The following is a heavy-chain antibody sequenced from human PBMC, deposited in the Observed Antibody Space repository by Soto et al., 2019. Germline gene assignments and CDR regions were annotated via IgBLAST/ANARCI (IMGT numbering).Heavy chain of an antibody. CDR3: ARDQSWNYLGWFDP. CDR2: INAGNGNT. V-gene: IGHV1-3*01. J-gene: IGHJ5*02. CDR1: GYTFTSYA. Sequence: QVQLVQSGAEVKKPGASVKVSCKASGYTFTSYAMHWVRQAPGQRLEWMGWINAGNGNTKYSQKFQGRVTITRDTSANTAYMELSSLRSEDTAVYYCARDQSWNYLGWFDPWGQGTLVTVSS. D-gene: IGHD1-7*01.